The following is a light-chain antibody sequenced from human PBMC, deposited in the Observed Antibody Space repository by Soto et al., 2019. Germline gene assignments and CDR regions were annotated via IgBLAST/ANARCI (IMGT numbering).Light chain of an antibody. CDR2: YVS. J-gene: IGLJ3*02. CDR1: SSNVGGYNY. CDR3: TSYTSSGIWV. Sequence: QSALTQPASVSGTPGQSITISCTGTSSNVGGYNYVSWYQQQPGKDHKLMINYVSNQPSGVSNRFSGSKSGNTASLTISGIQAEDDAAYYCTSYTSSGIWVFGGGNKVTVL. V-gene: IGLV2-14*01.